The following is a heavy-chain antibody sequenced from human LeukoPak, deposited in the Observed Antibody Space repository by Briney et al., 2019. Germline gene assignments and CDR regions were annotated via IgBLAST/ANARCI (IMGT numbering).Heavy chain of an antibody. Sequence: GSLRLSCAASGSTFSDYYMSWIRQAPGKGLEWISYISHSGTTIKYADSVKGRFTISRDNSKNTLYLQMKSLRAEDTAVYYCAKEIYGDSTGGRFQHWGQGTLVTVSS. CDR1: GSTFSDYY. V-gene: IGHV3-11*01. J-gene: IGHJ1*01. CDR3: AKEIYGDSTGGRFQH. D-gene: IGHD4-17*01. CDR2: ISHSGTTI.